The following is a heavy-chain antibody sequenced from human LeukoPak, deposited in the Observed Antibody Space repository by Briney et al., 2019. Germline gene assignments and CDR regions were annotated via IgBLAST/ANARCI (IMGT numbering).Heavy chain of an antibody. CDR3: TTACYASSSSCYNY. V-gene: IGHV3-23*01. CDR2: ISGSDTSS. J-gene: IGHJ4*02. Sequence: PGGSLRLSCAASGFTFSNYSMSWVRQAPGKGLEWVSSISGSDTSSYYADSVKGRFTISRDNSKNTLELQMNSLRAEDTAVYYCTTACYASSSSCYNYWGQGILVTVSS. CDR1: GFTFSNYS. D-gene: IGHD2-2*02.